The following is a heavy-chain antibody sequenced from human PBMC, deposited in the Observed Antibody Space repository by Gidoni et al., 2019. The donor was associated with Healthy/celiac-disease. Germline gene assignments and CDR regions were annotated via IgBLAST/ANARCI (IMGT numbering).Heavy chain of an antibody. D-gene: IGHD3-10*01. J-gene: IGHJ5*02. CDR3: AKGTYGSGINWFDP. CDR2: ISGSGGST. CDR1: GFTFSSYA. Sequence: EVQLLEPGGGLVQPGGSLRLSCAASGFTFSSYAMSWVRQAPGKGLGWFSAISGSGGSTYYADSVKGRFTISRDNSKNTLYLQMNSLRAEDTAVYYCAKGTYGSGINWFDPWGQGTLVTVSS. V-gene: IGHV3-23*01.